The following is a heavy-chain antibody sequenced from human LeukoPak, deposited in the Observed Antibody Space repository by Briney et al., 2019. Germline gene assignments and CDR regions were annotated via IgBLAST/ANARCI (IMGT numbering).Heavy chain of an antibody. V-gene: IGHV4-30-2*05. D-gene: IGHD3-10*01. CDR1: GVAISRGGYA. CDR3: ARDPDYYYGSGSYADY. Sequence: SETLSLTCAVSGVAISRGGYAWNWIRQPPGKGLEWIAYIYHSGTTYYNPSLKSRATISEDTSKNQFSLKLSSVTAADTAVYYCARDPDYYYGSGSYADYWGQGTLVTVSS. J-gene: IGHJ4*02. CDR2: IYHSGTT.